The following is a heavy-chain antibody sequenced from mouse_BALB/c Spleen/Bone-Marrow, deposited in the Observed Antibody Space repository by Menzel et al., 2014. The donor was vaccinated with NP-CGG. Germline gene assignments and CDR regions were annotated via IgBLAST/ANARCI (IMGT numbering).Heavy chain of an antibody. CDR3: ARSRLRGYYFDY. J-gene: IGHJ2*01. CDR2: ISSGSSTI. CDR1: GFTFSSFG. V-gene: IGHV5-17*02. D-gene: IGHD3-2*02. Sequence: EVKLVESGGGLVQPGGSQKLSCAASGFTFSSFGMHWVRQAPEKGLEWVAYISSGSSTIYYADTLKGRFTISRDNPKNTLFLQMTSLRSEDTAMYYCARSRLRGYYFDYWGQGTTLTVSS.